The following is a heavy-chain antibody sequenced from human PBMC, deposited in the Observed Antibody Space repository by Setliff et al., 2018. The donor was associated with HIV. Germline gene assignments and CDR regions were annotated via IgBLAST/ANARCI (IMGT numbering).Heavy chain of an antibody. D-gene: IGHD3-10*01. CDR1: GHTYNAYG. V-gene: IGHV1-18*01. J-gene: IGHJ4*02. CDR2: ISAHYGST. CDR3: ASSSPTTYYYGSGRPPLDY. Sequence: ASVKVSCKAYGHTYNAYGITWVRQDPGQGLEWMGWISAHYGSTKYAQTLQGRVTMTTDTSTNTAYMELRSLRSDDTAVYYCASSSPTTYYYGSGRPPLDYWGQGTLVTVSS.